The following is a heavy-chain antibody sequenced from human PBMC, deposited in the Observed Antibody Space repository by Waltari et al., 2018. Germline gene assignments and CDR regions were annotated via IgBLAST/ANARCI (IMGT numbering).Heavy chain of an antibody. D-gene: IGHD2-15*01. V-gene: IGHV4-4*02. J-gene: IGHJ4*02. CDR2: VHRSGRT. Sequence: WSWFRPPPGKGLEWIWQVHRSGRTNYYPSFASRVTVSLDTSANHFSLKMTSATAAYTAVYYCARDRGRGLYFDSWGQGILVTVSP. CDR3: ARDRGRGLYFDS.